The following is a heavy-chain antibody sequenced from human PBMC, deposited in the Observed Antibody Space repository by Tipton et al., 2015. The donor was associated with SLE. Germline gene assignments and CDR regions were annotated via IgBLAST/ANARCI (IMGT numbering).Heavy chain of an antibody. D-gene: IGHD3-10*01. CDR3: GKNMGLYGFDAFDI. CDR2: VSYTGST. J-gene: IGHJ3*02. V-gene: IGHV4-39*01. CDR1: GDSITRSNNY. Sequence: TLSLTCTVSGDSITRSNNYWGCICQPPRKGLEWIGSVSYTGSTFYNPSLKSPVSLSVDTSKNQFSLNLSSVTAADTAVYYCGKNMGLYGFDAFDIWGQGTLVTVSS.